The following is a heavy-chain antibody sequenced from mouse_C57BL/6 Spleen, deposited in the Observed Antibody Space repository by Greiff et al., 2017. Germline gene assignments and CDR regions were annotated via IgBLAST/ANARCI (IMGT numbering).Heavy chain of an antibody. CDR3: ARSENGWFAY. CDR2: IHPNSGST. Sequence: VKLQQSGAELVKPGASVKLSCKASGYTFTSYWMHWVKQRPGQGLEWIGMIHPNSGSTNYNEKFKSKATLTVDKSSSTAYMQLSSLTSEDSAVYYCARSENGWFAYWGQGTLVTVSA. CDR1: GYTFTSYW. V-gene: IGHV1-64*01. J-gene: IGHJ3*01.